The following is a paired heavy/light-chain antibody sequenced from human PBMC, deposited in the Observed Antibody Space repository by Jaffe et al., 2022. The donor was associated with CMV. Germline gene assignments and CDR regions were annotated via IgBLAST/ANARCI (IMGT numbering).Heavy chain of an antibody. CDR1: GFTFNSYP. J-gene: IGHJ4*02. Sequence: EVQLVDSGGGLVQPGGSLRLSCAASGFTFNSYPMTWVRQAPGKGLEWVATINQNGDGKKYLDSVKGRFTISRDNAKNSLFLQMNSLRAEDTAVYYCARGGLNYWGQGTLVTVSS. CDR3: ARGGLNY. V-gene: IGHV3-7*01. CDR2: INQNGDGK.
Light chain of an antibody. CDR3: MQGTHWPPYT. J-gene: IGKJ2*01. Sequence: DVVMTQSPLSLPVTLGQPASISCRSSQSLVHSDGNTYLNWFQQRPGQSPRRLIYKVSNRDPGVPDRFSGSGSGTDFTLKISRVEAEDVGVYYCMQGTHWPPYTFGQGTKLEIK. V-gene: IGKV2-30*02. CDR2: KVS. CDR1: QSLVHSDGNTY.